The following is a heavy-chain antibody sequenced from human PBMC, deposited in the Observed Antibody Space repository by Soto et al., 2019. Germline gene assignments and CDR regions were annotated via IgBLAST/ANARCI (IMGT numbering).Heavy chain of an antibody. V-gene: IGHV4-34*01. CDR2: INHSGST. D-gene: IGHD6-13*01. CDR1: GGSFSGYY. Sequence: PSETLSLTCAVYGGSFSGYYWSWIRQPPGKGLEWTGEINHSGSTNYNPSLKSRVTISVDTSKNQFSLKLSSVTAADTAVYYCASRRGGIAAAVDYYGMDVWGQGTTVTVSS. CDR3: ASRRGGIAAAVDYYGMDV. J-gene: IGHJ6*02.